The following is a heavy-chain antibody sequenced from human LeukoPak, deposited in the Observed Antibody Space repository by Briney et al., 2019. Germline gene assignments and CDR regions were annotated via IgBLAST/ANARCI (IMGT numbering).Heavy chain of an antibody. CDR2: IYLSGST. Sequence: GSLRLSCAASGFTFSNYAMHWVRQAPGKGLEWVGEIYLSGSTSYNPSLKSRVTISVDKSKNQFSLKLSSVTAADTAVYYCAREAPYYYDSSGYQTYYFDYWGQGTLVTVSS. CDR1: GFTFSNYA. J-gene: IGHJ4*02. D-gene: IGHD3-22*01. CDR3: AREAPYYYDSSGYQTYYFDY. V-gene: IGHV4-4*02.